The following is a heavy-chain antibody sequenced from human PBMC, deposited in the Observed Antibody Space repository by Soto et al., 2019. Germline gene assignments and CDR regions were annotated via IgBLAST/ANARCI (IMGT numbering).Heavy chain of an antibody. Sequence: ASVKVSCKASGYTFTSYGISWVRQAPGQGLEWMGWISAYNGNTNYAQKLQGRVTMTTDTSTSTAYMELRSLRSDDTAVYYCAREGGYDFWSGYKGYYYGMDVWGQGTTVAVSS. CDR3: AREGGYDFWSGYKGYYYGMDV. CDR1: GYTFTSYG. J-gene: IGHJ6*02. V-gene: IGHV1-18*04. D-gene: IGHD3-3*01. CDR2: ISAYNGNT.